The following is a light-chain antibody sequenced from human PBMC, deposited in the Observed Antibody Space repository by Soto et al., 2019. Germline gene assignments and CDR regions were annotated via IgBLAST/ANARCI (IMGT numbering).Light chain of an antibody. CDR1: SSDVGGYNY. J-gene: IGLJ2*01. CDR2: VVS. Sequence: QSALTQPASVSRSPGQSITISCTGTSSDVGGYNYVSWYQQHPGKAPKLMIYVVSNRPSGVSNRFSGSKSGNTASLTISGLQAEDEADYYCSSYTSSSTLGVFGGGTKLTVL. CDR3: SSYTSSSTLGV. V-gene: IGLV2-14*01.